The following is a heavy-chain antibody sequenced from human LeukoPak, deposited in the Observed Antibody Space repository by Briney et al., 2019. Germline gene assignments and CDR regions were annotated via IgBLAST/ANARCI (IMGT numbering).Heavy chain of an antibody. CDR3: ARDVVAAAGTWDY. Sequence: ASETLSLTCTVSGGSISSYYWNWIRQPPGKGLEWIGYIYNSGSTNYNPSLKSRVTISVDMSKNQFSLKLHSVTAADTAVYYCARDVVAAAGTWDYWGQGTLVTVSS. CDR2: IYNSGST. V-gene: IGHV4-59*12. J-gene: IGHJ4*02. CDR1: GGSISSYY. D-gene: IGHD6-13*01.